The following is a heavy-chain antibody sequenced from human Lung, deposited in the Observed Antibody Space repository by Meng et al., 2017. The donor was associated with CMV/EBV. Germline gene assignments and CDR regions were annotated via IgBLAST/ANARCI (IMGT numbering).Heavy chain of an antibody. CDR3: ARDLGYSSSWYFQYYFDC. D-gene: IGHD6-13*01. V-gene: IGHV1-46*01. J-gene: IGHJ4*02. Sequence: ASVKVSCKASGYTLTNYYIHWVRQAPGQGLEWMGIINPSDNTTIYAQKFQGRVTMTRDTSTSTVYMELSSLRSDDTALYYCARDLGYSSSWYFQYYFDCWGQGTLVXVSS. CDR2: INPSDNTT. CDR1: GYTLTNYY.